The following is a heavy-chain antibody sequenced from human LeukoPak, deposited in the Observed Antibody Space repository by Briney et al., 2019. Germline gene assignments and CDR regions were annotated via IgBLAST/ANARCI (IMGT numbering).Heavy chain of an antibody. CDR3: ASLTTAEAFDI. J-gene: IGHJ3*02. V-gene: IGHV4-59*01. CDR1: GGSISIYY. D-gene: IGHD3-22*01. Sequence: SETLSLTCSVSGGSISIYYWSWIRQPPGKGLEWIGYIYDSGSTNYNPSLKSRVTISVDTSKNQFSLKLSSVTAADTAVYYCASLTTAEAFDIWGQGTMVTVSS. CDR2: IYDSGST.